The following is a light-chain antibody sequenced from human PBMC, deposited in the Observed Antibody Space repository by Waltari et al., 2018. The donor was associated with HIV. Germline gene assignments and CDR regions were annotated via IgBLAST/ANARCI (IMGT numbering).Light chain of an antibody. Sequence: QSALTQPRSVSGSPGQSVTISCTGTSSDVGAYNYVSWYQQHPGKAPKLMIYDVSKRPSGVPDRFSGSKSGNTASLTISGLKAEDEADYYCCSYAGSYTLRVFGGGTKLTVL. V-gene: IGLV2-11*01. CDR2: DVS. J-gene: IGLJ2*01. CDR3: CSYAGSYTLRV. CDR1: SSDVGAYNY.